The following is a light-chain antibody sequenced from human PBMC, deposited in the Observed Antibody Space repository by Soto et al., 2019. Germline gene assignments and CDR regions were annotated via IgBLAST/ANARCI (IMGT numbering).Light chain of an antibody. Sequence: QSALTQPASVSGSPGQSITISCTGTSSDVGGYKYVSWYQQHPGKVPKLMIYEVSNRPSGVSNRFSGSKSGNTASLTISGLQAEDEADYYCNSYTSSSTWVFGGGTKLTVL. V-gene: IGLV2-14*01. CDR2: EVS. J-gene: IGLJ3*02. CDR3: NSYTSSSTWV. CDR1: SSDVGGYKY.